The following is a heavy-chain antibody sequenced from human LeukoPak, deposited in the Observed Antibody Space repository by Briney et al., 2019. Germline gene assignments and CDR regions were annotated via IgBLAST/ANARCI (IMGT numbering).Heavy chain of an antibody. CDR2: ISSSGSTI. CDR3: AKLGYCSSTSCRDAFDI. J-gene: IGHJ3*02. Sequence: QPGGSLRLSCAASRSTFSNYGMHWVRQAPGKGLEWVSYISSSGSTIYYADSVKGRFTISRDNAKNSLYLQMNSLRAEDTAVYYCAKLGYCSSTSCRDAFDIWGQGTMVTVSS. CDR1: RSTFSNYG. V-gene: IGHV3-48*04. D-gene: IGHD2-2*01.